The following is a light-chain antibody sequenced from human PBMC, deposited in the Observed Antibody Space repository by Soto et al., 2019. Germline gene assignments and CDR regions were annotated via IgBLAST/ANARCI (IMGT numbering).Light chain of an antibody. CDR3: HQYNNWPPRT. Sequence: EIVMTQSPATLSVSPGERATLSCRASQSVSSNLAWYQQKPGQAPRLLIYGASTRATGIPAMCSGSGSGTEFTLTISSLQSADFVVYYCHQYNNWPPRTFGQGTKVEIK. J-gene: IGKJ1*01. CDR2: GAS. V-gene: IGKV3-15*01. CDR1: QSVSSN.